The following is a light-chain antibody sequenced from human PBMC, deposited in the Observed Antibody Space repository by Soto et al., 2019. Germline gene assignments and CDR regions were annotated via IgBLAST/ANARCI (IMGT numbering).Light chain of an antibody. V-gene: IGLV2-14*01. Sequence: QSALTQPASVSGSPGQSITISCTGTSSDVGAYNYDSWYQQYPGEAPKVIIYDVSHRPAGVSNRFSGSKSGNTASLTISGLQPQDEADYYCSSYTSATTYVFGTGTKLTVL. J-gene: IGLJ1*01. CDR3: SSYTSATTYV. CDR1: SSDVGAYNY. CDR2: DVS.